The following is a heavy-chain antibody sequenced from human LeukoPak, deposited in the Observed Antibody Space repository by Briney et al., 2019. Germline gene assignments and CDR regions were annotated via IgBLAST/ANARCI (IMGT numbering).Heavy chain of an antibody. V-gene: IGHV3-7*01. CDR1: GFTFSSYW. CDR3: ARDLRTDGYSIPFDY. Sequence: PGGSLRLSCAASGFTFSSYWMSWVRQAPGKGLEWAANIKQDGSEKYYVDSVKGRFTISRDNSKNTLYLQMNSLRAEDTAVYYCARDLRTDGYSIPFDYWGQGTLVTVSS. J-gene: IGHJ4*02. D-gene: IGHD5-24*01. CDR2: IKQDGSEK.